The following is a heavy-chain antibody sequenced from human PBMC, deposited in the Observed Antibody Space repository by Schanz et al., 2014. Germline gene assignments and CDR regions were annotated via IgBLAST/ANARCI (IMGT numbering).Heavy chain of an antibody. CDR2: IGGSGGST. V-gene: IGHV3-23*04. CDR1: GFTFSSYL. J-gene: IGHJ4*02. D-gene: IGHD3-10*01. CDR3: ARVRTIYGSGAMGY. Sequence: EVQLVESGGGLVQPGGSLTLSCAASGFTFSSYLMSWVRQAPGKGLEWVSGIGGSGGSTDYADSVKGRFTISRDNSKNTLYLQMNSLRAEDTAVYYCARVRTIYGSGAMGYWGQGTLVTVSS.